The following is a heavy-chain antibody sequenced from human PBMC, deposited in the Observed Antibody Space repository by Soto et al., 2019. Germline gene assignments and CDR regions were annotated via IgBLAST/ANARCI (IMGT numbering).Heavy chain of an antibody. Sequence: LKISCKGSGYNFNTYWIGWVRQMPGKGLEWMGIIYPGDSDTKYSPSFQGQVTISADKSISTAYLQWSSLKASDTAIYYCARRLYNWNPFDYRGQGTLVTVSS. CDR2: IYPGDSDT. J-gene: IGHJ4*02. CDR3: ARRLYNWNPFDY. CDR1: GYNFNTYW. V-gene: IGHV5-51*01. D-gene: IGHD1-20*01.